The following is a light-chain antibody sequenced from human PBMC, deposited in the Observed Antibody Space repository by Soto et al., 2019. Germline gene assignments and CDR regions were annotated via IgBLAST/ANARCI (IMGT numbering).Light chain of an antibody. CDR2: DVS. CDR3: SSYTSSSPVV. V-gene: IGLV2-14*01. CDR1: SSDVGGYNY. Sequence: QSALTQPASVSGSPGQSITISCTGTSSDVGGYNYVSWYQQHPGKAPQLMIYDVSNRPSGVSNRFSGSKSGHTASLTISGPQAEDEADYYCSSYTSSSPVVFGGGTKLTVL. J-gene: IGLJ2*01.